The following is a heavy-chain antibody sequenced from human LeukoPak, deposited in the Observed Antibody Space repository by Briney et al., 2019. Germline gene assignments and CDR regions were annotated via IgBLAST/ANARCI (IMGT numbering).Heavy chain of an antibody. Sequence: PSETLSLTCTVSGGSISSSSYYWGWIRQPPGKGLEWIGSIYYSGSTYYNPSLKSRVTISVDTSKIQVSLKLSSVTAADTAVYYCARGLRNGDDYWGQGTLVTVSS. J-gene: IGHJ4*02. CDR2: IYYSGST. V-gene: IGHV4-39*07. CDR1: GGSISSSSYY. D-gene: IGHD5-18*01. CDR3: ARGLRNGDDY.